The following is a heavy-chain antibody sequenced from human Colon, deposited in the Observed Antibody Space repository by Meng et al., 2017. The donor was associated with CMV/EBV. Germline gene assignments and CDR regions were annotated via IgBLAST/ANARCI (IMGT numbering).Heavy chain of an antibody. Sequence: GESLKISCAASGFTLTYYTMNWVRQAPGKGLEWVATMSRTGTYIYYADSVKGRFIISRDNGKDELYLHMNSLRAEDTAVYYCARDWVPKLESLVTNWFDHWGQGTLVTVSS. J-gene: IGHJ5*02. CDR2: MSRTGTYI. CDR3: ARDWVPKLESLVTNWFDH. CDR1: GFTLTYYT. D-gene: IGHD1-1*01. V-gene: IGHV3-21*01.